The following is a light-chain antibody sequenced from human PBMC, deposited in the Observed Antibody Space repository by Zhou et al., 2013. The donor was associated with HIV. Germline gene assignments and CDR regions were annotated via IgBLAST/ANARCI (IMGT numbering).Light chain of an antibody. Sequence: DIQMTQSPSTLSASVGDRVTITCRASQSISSWLAWYQQKPGKAPKVLIYKASSLETGVPSRFSGSGSGTDFTLTISSLQPDDFATYFCQQYKTLPYTFGQGTKLEVK. CDR2: KAS. V-gene: IGKV1-5*03. J-gene: IGKJ2*01. CDR1: QSISSW. CDR3: QQYKTLPYT.